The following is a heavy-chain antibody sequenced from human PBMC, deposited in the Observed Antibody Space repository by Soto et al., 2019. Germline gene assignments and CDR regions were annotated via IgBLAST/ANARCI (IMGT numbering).Heavy chain of an antibody. D-gene: IGHD3-22*01. CDR2: IYPGDSDT. CDR1: GYSFTSYW. CDR3: ARQGITMIGPQGAYYYYGMDV. V-gene: IGHV5-51*01. J-gene: IGHJ6*02. Sequence: GESLKISCKGSGYSFTSYWIGWVRQMPGKGLEWMGIIYPGDSDTRYSPSFQGQVTISADKSISTAYLQWSSLKASDTAMYYCARQGITMIGPQGAYYYYGMDVWGQGTTVTVSS.